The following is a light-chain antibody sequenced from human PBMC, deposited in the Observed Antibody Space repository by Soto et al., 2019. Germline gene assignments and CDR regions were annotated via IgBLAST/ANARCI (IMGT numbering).Light chain of an antibody. CDR3: QQYDRYSPWM. Sequence: DIQMTQSPSTLSASVVDRVTITCLASQTISSWLSWYQQKPGKAPKLLIYDASNLERGVPSRFSGSGAGTQFTLTISSLQPDDFATYYCQQYDRYSPWMFGQGTKVDIK. CDR2: DAS. CDR1: QTISSW. V-gene: IGKV1-5*01. J-gene: IGKJ1*01.